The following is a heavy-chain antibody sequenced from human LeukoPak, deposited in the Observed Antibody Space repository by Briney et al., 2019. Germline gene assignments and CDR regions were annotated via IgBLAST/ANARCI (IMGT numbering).Heavy chain of an antibody. CDR3: ARDHSYGYLTSTLYYFDY. D-gene: IGHD5-18*01. CDR2: ISAYNSNT. V-gene: IGHV1-18*01. J-gene: IGHJ4*02. Sequence: GASVNVSCKASGYTVTSYGISWVRQAPGQGLEWMGWISAYNSNTNYAQKLQGRVTMTTDTSTSTAYMELRSLRSDDTAVYYCARDHSYGYLTSTLYYFDYWGQGTLVTVSS. CDR1: GYTVTSYG.